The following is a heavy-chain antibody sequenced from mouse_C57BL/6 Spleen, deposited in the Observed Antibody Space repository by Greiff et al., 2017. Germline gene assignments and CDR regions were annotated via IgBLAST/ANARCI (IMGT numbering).Heavy chain of an antibody. J-gene: IGHJ4*01. CDR2: IYPGSGNT. CDR1: GYTFTDYY. V-gene: IGHV1-76*01. CDR3: ARQGTRNAMDY. Sequence: VQLQQSGAELVRPGASVKLSCKASGYTFTDYYINWVKQRPGQGLEWIARIYPGSGNTYYNEKFKGKATLTAEKSSSTAYMQLSSLTSEDSAVYFCARQGTRNAMDYWGQGTSVTVSS. D-gene: IGHD3-1*01.